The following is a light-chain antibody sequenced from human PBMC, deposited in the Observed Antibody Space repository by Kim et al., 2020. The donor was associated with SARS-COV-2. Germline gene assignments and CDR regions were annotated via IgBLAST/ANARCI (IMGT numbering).Light chain of an antibody. CDR1: QGVLSSSNNKNY. CDR2: WAS. Sequence: DIVMTQSPDSLVVSLGERATINCRSSQGVLSSSNNKNYLAWYQQKPGQPPKLLIYWASIRESAVPDRFSGSGSQTDFTLTISSLQAEDVAVYYCQQYYSTPITIGQGTRLEIK. CDR3: QQYYSTPIT. V-gene: IGKV4-1*01. J-gene: IGKJ5*01.